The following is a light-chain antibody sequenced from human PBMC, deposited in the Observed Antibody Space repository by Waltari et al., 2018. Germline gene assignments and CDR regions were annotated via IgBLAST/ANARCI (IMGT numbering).Light chain of an antibody. CDR1: ALPKQY. CDR3: QSADSSDTYVL. V-gene: IGLV3-25*03. Sequence: SYELTQPPSVSVSPGQTARITCTGDALPKQYVYWYQQKTGQAPVLGIDQDSERPSGIPERFSGSTSGTTGTLTISGVQAEDEADYYCQSADSSDTYVLFGGGTKVTVL. CDR2: QDS. J-gene: IGLJ3*02.